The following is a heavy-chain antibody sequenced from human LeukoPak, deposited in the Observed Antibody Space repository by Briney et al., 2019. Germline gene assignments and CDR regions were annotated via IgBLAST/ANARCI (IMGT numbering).Heavy chain of an antibody. CDR1: GFTFSSYA. Sequence: GGSLRLSCAASGFTFSSYAMSWVRQAPGKGLEWVSAISGSGGSTYYADSVKGRFTISRDNSKNTLYLQMNSLKASDTAMYYCARHWYYYDSSGYPCFDIWGQGTMVTVSS. D-gene: IGHD3-22*01. J-gene: IGHJ3*02. CDR3: ARHWYYYDSSGYPCFDI. CDR2: ISGSGGST. V-gene: IGHV3-23*01.